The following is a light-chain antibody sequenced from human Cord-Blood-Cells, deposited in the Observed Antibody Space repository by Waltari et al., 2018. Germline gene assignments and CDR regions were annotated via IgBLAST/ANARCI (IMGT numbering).Light chain of an antibody. CDR2: AAS. CDR1: QGITRY. CDR3: QQYYSYPLT. J-gene: IGKJ4*01. V-gene: IGKV1-8*01. Sequence: ALRITPSPSSLSALTADRVTIPCRARQGITRYLAWYSQNPGKAPNLLIYAASTLQSGVPSRFSGSGSGTDFTLTISCLQSEDFATYYCQQYYSYPLTFGGGTKVEIK.